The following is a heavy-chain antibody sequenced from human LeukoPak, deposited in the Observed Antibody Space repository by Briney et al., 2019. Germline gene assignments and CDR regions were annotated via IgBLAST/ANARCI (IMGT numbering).Heavy chain of an antibody. CDR1: VGSFSGYY. CDR3: AREGAVADYCYYMDV. J-gene: IGHJ6*03. D-gene: IGHD6-19*01. CDR2: INHSGTA. Sequence: SETLSLTCAVYVGSFSGYYWSWVRQSPGKGLEWIGEINHSGTANYNPSLKSRVTMSVDTSKNQFSLKLRSLTAADTAIYYCAREGAVADYCYYMDVWGKGTTVIVSS. V-gene: IGHV4-34*01.